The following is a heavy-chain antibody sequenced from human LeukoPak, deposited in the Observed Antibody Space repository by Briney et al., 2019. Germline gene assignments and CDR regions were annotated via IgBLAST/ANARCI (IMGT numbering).Heavy chain of an antibody. D-gene: IGHD2-15*01. CDR1: GFTFSNYE. CDR3: ATLTSYCSGGSCYSD. Sequence: PGGSLRLSCAASGFTFSNYEMNWVRQAPGKGLEWVSYISSSSSTIYYADSVKGRFTISRDNAKNSLYLQMNSLRAEDTAVYYCATLTSYCSGGSCYSDWGQGTLVTVSS. V-gene: IGHV3-48*01. J-gene: IGHJ4*02. CDR2: ISSSSSTI.